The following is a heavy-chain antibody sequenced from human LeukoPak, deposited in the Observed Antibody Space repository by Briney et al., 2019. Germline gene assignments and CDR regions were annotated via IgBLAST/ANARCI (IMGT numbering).Heavy chain of an antibody. CDR3: ARGNCGGSCHENYYFDY. D-gene: IGHD2-15*01. CDR1: GFILSTYG. V-gene: IGHV3-7*01. Sequence: PGGSLRLSCAASGFILSTYGMHWVRQAPGKGLEWVANIKQDGSEKYYVDSVKGRFTISRDNAKNSLYLQMNSLRAEDTAVYYCARGNCGGSCHENYYFDYWGQGTLVTVSS. CDR2: IKQDGSEK. J-gene: IGHJ4*02.